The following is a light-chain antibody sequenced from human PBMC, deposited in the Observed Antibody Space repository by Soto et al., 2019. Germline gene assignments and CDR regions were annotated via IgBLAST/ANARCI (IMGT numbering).Light chain of an antibody. Sequence: DIVMTQSPLSLPVTPGEPASISCRSSQSLLHSNGYNYLDWYLQKPGQSPQLLIYLGSNRASGVPDRFSGSGSGTDFTLKISGVEAEDVGVYYCMQALQTVFTFGPGTKVDIK. CDR1: QSLLHSNGYNY. V-gene: IGKV2-28*01. CDR3: MQALQTVFT. CDR2: LGS. J-gene: IGKJ3*01.